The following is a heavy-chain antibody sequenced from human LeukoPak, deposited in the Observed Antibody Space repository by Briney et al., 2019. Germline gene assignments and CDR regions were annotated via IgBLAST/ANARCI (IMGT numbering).Heavy chain of an antibody. CDR3: ARPTYYDSNFGSGAWVDI. CDR1: GYSFTSYW. J-gene: IGHJ3*02. D-gene: IGHD3-22*01. CDR2: IYPGGSDT. Sequence: GESLKISCKGSGYSFTSYWIGWVRQMPGKGLEWMGIIYPGGSDTRYSPSFQGQVTISADKSISTAYLQWSSLKASDTAMYYCARPTYYDSNFGSGAWVDIWGQGTMVTVSS. V-gene: IGHV5-51*01.